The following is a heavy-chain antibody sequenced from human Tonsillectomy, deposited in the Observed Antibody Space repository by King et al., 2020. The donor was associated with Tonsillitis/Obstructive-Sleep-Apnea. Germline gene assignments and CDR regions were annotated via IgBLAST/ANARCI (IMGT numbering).Heavy chain of an antibody. V-gene: IGHV1-24*01. Sequence: QLVQSGAEVKKPGASVKVSCKVSGYTLTELSMHWVRQAPGKGLEWMGGFDPEDGETIYAQKFQGRVTMTEDTSTDTAYMELSSLRSEDTAVYYCATVRKLCDSSGYYSLGARWFDPWGRGTLVTVSS. CDR2: FDPEDGET. J-gene: IGHJ5*02. D-gene: IGHD3-22*01. CDR3: ATVRKLCDSSGYYSLGARWFDP. CDR1: GYTLTELS.